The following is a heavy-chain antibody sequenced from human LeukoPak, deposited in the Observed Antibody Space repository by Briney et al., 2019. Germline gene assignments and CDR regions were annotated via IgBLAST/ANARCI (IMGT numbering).Heavy chain of an antibody. D-gene: IGHD3-22*01. J-gene: IGHJ4*02. CDR3: ARDRYYYDSSGYPLDY. CDR1: GGSLNSGSYY. V-gene: IGHV4-39*07. CDR2: IYYSGST. Sequence: SETLSLTCSVSGGSLNSGSYYWGWIRQPPGKGLDWLGYIYYSGSTYYNPSLQSRVTISVDTSKNQFSLNLSSVTAADTAVYYCARDRYYYDSSGYPLDYWGQGTLVTVSS.